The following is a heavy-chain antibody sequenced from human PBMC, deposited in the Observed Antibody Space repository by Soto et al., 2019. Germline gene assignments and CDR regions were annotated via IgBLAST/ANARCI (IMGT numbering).Heavy chain of an antibody. D-gene: IGHD3-9*01. V-gene: IGHV4-59*08. CDR2: IYYSGST. CDR3: ATAKTYYDILTGYYGPGWFDP. J-gene: IGHJ5*02. CDR1: GGSISSYY. Sequence: SETLSLTCTVSGGSISSYYWSWIRQPPGKGLEWIGYIYYSGSTNYNPSLKSRVTISVDTSKNQFSLKLSSVTAADTAVYYCATAKTYYDILTGYYGPGWFDPWGQGTLVTVSS.